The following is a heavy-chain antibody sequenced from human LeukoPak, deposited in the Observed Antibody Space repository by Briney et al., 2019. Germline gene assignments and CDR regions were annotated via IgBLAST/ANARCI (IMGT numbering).Heavy chain of an antibody. CDR2: IIPIFGTA. Sequence: SVKVSCKASGGTFSSYAISWVRQAPGQGLEWMGRIIPIFGTANYAQKFQGRVTITTDESTSTAYMELSSLRSEDTAVYYCARQAMVTQYYFGYWGQGTLVTVSS. CDR1: GGTFSSYA. J-gene: IGHJ4*02. D-gene: IGHD5-18*01. CDR3: ARQAMVTQYYFGY. V-gene: IGHV1-69*05.